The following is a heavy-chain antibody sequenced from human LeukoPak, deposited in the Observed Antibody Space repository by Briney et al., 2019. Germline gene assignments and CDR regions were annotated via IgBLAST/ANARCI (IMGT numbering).Heavy chain of an antibody. CDR1: GYSISSGYY. D-gene: IGHD6-13*01. CDR3: AGVGQQPDY. Sequence: SETLSLTCAVSGYSISSGYYWGWIRQPPGKGLEWIGSIYHSGSTYYNQSLNSRVTISVDTSKNQFSLKLSSVTAADTAVYYCAGVGQQPDYWGQGTLVTVSS. V-gene: IGHV4-38-2*01. J-gene: IGHJ4*02. CDR2: IYHSGST.